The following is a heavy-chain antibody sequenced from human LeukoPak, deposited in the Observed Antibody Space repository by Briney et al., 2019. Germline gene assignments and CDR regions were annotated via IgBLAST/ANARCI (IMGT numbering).Heavy chain of an antibody. D-gene: IGHD6-19*01. CDR3: AGSGWQVYLDY. CDR1: GFTFSRFW. CDR2: IKQDGSEK. Sequence: GGSLRLSRAASGFTFSRFWMTWVRQAPGKGLEWVANIKQDGSEKYYVDSVKGRFTISRDNAKNSLYLQMNSLRAEDTAVYYCAGSGWQVYLDYWGQGTLVTVSS. V-gene: IGHV3-7*01. J-gene: IGHJ4*02.